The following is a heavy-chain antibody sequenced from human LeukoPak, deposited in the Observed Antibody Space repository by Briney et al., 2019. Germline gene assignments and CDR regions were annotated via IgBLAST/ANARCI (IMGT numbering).Heavy chain of an antibody. CDR3: ARDPPAVAANTYG. CDR1: GFTFSNNY. Sequence: GGSLRLSCAASGFTFSNNYMRWVRQAPGKGLEWVSLIYSGGGAYYADAVKGRFTISRDGSKNMLYLQMDSLRAEDTAIYYCARDPPAVAANTYGWGQGTLVTVSS. V-gene: IGHV3-66*01. CDR2: IYSGGGA. J-gene: IGHJ4*02. D-gene: IGHD6-6*01.